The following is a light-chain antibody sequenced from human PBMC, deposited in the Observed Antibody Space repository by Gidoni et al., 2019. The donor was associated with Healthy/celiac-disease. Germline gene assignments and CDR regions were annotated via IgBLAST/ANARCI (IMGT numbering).Light chain of an antibody. CDR3: QQYDNLPPGLT. J-gene: IGKJ4*01. Sequence: DIQMTQSPSSLSASVGDRVTITCQASQAISNYLNWYQQKPGKAPKLLIYDASNLETGVPSRFSGSGSGTDFTFTISSLQPEDIATYYCQQYDNLPPGLTFGGGTKVGIK. CDR2: DAS. CDR1: QAISNY. V-gene: IGKV1-33*01.